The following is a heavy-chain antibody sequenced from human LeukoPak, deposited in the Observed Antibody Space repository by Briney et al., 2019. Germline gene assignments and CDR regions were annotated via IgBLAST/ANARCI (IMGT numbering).Heavy chain of an antibody. D-gene: IGHD2-21*02. J-gene: IGHJ4*02. CDR3: AREKGPGGDVVVTAPLFDY. V-gene: IGHV1-46*01. CDR1: GYTFTSYY. CDR2: INPSGGST. Sequence: ASVKVSCKASGYTFTSYYMHWVRQAPGQGLEWMGIINPSGGSTSYAQKFQGRVTITTDESTSTAYMELSSLRSEDTAVYYCAREKGPGGDVVVTAPLFDYWGQGTLVTVSS.